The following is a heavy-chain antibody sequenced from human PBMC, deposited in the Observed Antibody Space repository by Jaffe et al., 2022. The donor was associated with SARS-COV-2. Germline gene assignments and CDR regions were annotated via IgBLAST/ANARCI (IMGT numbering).Heavy chain of an antibody. Sequence: QVQLQESGPGLVKPSQTLSLTCTVSGGSISSGSYYWSWIRQPAGKGLEWIGRIYTSGSTNYNPSLKSRVTISVDTSKNQFSLKLSSVTAADTAVYYCARGGYSYGSTNWFDPWGQGTLVTVSS. V-gene: IGHV4-61*02. D-gene: IGHD5-18*01. CDR2: IYTSGST. CDR3: ARGGYSYGSTNWFDP. CDR1: GGSISSGSYY. J-gene: IGHJ5*02.